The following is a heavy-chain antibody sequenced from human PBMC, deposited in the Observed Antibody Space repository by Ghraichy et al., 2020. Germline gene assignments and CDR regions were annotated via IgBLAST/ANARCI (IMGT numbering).Heavy chain of an antibody. CDR3: ARGLGIGGYCSGGSCYAYFDY. CDR2: INHSGST. CDR1: GGSFSGYY. Sequence: SETLSLTCAVYGGSFSGYYWSWIRQPPGKGLEWIGEINHSGSTNYNPSLKSRVTISVDTSKNQFSLKLSSVIAADTAVYYCARGLGIGGYCSGGSCYAYFDYWGQGTLVTVSS. V-gene: IGHV4-34*01. J-gene: IGHJ4*02. D-gene: IGHD2-15*01.